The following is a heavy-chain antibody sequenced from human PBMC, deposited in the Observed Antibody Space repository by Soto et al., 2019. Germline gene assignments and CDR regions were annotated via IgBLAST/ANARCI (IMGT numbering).Heavy chain of an antibody. V-gene: IGHV1-69*13. CDR2: IIPIFGTA. CDR3: ARAQPPDYSSSFWPFDY. CDR1: GGTFSSYA. Sequence: SVKVSCKAPGGTFSSYAISWVRQAPGQGLEWMGGIIPIFGTANYAQKFQGRVTITADESTSTAYMELSSLRSEDTAVYYCARAQPPDYSSSFWPFDYWGQGTLVTVSS. D-gene: IGHD6-6*01. J-gene: IGHJ4*02.